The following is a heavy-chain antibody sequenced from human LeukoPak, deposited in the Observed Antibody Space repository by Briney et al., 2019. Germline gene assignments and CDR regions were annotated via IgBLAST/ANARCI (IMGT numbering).Heavy chain of an antibody. V-gene: IGHV5-51*01. CDR2: IYPGDSDT. J-gene: IGHJ5*02. D-gene: IGHD6-13*01. CDR1: GYSFTSYW. Sequence: GESLKISCKGSGYSFTSYWIGWVRQMPGKGLEWMGIIYPGDSDTRYSPSFQGQVTISADKSISTAYLQWSSLKASDTAMYYCARHAGDSSSRYRNHWFDPWGQGTLVTVSS. CDR3: ARHAGDSSSRYRNHWFDP.